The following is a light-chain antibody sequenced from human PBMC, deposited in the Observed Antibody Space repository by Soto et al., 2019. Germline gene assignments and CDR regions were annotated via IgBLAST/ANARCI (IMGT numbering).Light chain of an antibody. CDR1: QSVSSSY. CDR3: QQYGSSPVMYN. CDR2: GAS. J-gene: IGKJ2*01. Sequence: EIVLTQSPGTLSLSPGERATLSCRASQSVSSSYLAWYQQKPGQAPRLLIYGASSRATGIPDRFSGSGSGTDFTISISRLEPEDFAVYYCQQYGSSPVMYNFGQGTKLEIK. V-gene: IGKV3-20*01.